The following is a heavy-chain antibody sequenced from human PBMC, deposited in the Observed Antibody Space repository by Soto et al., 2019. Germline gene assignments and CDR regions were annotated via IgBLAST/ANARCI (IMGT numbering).Heavy chain of an antibody. J-gene: IGHJ4*01. V-gene: IGHV1-3*01. CDR1: GYMFTKSA. CDR2: ISGDSGNT. Sequence: GASVKVSCKASGYMFTKSAMHWVRQAPGQRLEWMGWISGDSGNTKYSPKLQDRVTITRDTSASTAYRELSSLRSEDTALYYCARDGVAAGNINFDYWGQGTQVTVSS. CDR3: ARDGVAAGNINFDY. D-gene: IGHD6-19*01.